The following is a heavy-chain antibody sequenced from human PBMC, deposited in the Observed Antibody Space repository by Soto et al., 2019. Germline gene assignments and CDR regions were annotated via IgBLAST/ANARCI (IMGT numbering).Heavy chain of an antibody. Sequence: SETLSLTCSVSGGSIGSGDYCWSWIRQPPGKGLEWIGYIYYSGNTYYNPSLKSRLTISVDRSKNQFSLNLSSVTAADTAIYYCARESGGYDSSTRYGLDVWGQGTTVTVSS. V-gene: IGHV4-30-4*01. CDR3: ARESGGYDSSTRYGLDV. CDR2: IYYSGNT. D-gene: IGHD6-25*01. J-gene: IGHJ6*02. CDR1: GGSIGSGDYC.